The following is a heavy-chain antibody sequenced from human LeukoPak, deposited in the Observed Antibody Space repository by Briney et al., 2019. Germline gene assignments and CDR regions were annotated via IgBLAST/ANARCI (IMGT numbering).Heavy chain of an antibody. CDR2: INPNGGST. CDR1: GYTFTSYY. J-gene: IGHJ4*02. Sequence: GASVKVSCKASGYTFTSYYMHWVRQAPGQGLEWMGIINPNGGSTSYAQKFQGRVTMTRDTSTSIVYMELSSLRSEDTAVYYCARYSSSAGDYWGQGTLVTVSS. V-gene: IGHV1-46*01. CDR3: ARYSSSAGDY. D-gene: IGHD6-13*01.